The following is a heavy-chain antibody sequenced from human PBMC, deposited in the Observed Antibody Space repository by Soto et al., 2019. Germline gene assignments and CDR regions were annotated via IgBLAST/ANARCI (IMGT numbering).Heavy chain of an antibody. V-gene: IGHV3-30-3*01. CDR3: ARDPTAGAFDI. CDR1: GFTFSSYA. Sequence: QVQLVESGGGVVQPGRSLRLSCAASGFTFSSYAMHWVRQAPGKGLEWVAVISYDGSNKYYADSVKGRFTISRDNSKNTLYLQMNSLRAEDTAVYYCARDPTAGAFDIWGQGTMVTVSS. J-gene: IGHJ3*02. CDR2: ISYDGSNK.